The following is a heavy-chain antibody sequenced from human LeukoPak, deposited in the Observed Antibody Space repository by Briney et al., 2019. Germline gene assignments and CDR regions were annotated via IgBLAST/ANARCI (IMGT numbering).Heavy chain of an antibody. CDR3: ARHTYDFWSGYNSINWFDP. J-gene: IGHJ5*02. D-gene: IGHD3-3*01. V-gene: IGHV4-39*01. CDR2: IYYSGST. Sequence: SETLSLTCTVSGGSISSSSYYWGWIRQPPGKGLEWIVGIYYSGSTYYNPSLKSRVTISVDTSKNQFSLKLSSVTAADTAVYYCARHTYDFWSGYNSINWFDPWGQGTLVTVSS. CDR1: GGSISSSSYY.